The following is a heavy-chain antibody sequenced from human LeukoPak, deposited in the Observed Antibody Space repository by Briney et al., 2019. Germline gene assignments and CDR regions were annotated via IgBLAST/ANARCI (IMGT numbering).Heavy chain of an antibody. Sequence: SETLSLTCTVSGGSISSVGYWWGWIRQPPGRGLEFIGNIYLGGSTSYNPSLKSRIAMSIDTSRNLFSLRLTSVTAADTAVYYCARYKLGPFDYWGQGTLVTVSS. V-gene: IGHV4-39*01. CDR3: ARYKLGPFDY. CDR2: IYLGGST. J-gene: IGHJ4*02. D-gene: IGHD7-27*01. CDR1: GGSISSVGYW.